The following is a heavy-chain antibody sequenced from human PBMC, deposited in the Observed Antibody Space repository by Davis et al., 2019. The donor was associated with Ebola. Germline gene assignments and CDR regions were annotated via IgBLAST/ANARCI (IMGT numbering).Heavy chain of an antibody. D-gene: IGHD5-18*01. CDR2: ISSDGSNT. Sequence: GESLKISCAASGFSFSSYPIHWVRQAPAKGLEWVAVISSDGSNTYYGGSVRGRVTISRDNSKNMLFLQINSLRPEDTAVYYCARAYNYGPLNYFFFYNMDVWGQGTTVTVSS. J-gene: IGHJ6*02. V-gene: IGHV3-30*04. CDR1: GFSFSSYP. CDR3: ARAYNYGPLNYFFFYNMDV.